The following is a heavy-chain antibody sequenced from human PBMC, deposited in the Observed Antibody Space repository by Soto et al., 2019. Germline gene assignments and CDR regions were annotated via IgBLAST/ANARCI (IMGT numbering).Heavy chain of an antibody. CDR3: ARHGVIRPPYYDILTGYYSPLSYYYSYGLDV. Sequence: PSETLSLTCTVAGGSISSSSYYGGWIRQPPGKGLEWIGSIYYSGSTYYNPSLKSRVTISVDTSKNQFSLKLSSVTAADTAVYYCARHGVIRPPYYDILTGYYSPLSYYYSYGLDVWRQGTSVTASS. CDR2: IYYSGST. V-gene: IGHV4-39*01. CDR1: GGSISSSSYY. D-gene: IGHD3-9*01. J-gene: IGHJ6*02.